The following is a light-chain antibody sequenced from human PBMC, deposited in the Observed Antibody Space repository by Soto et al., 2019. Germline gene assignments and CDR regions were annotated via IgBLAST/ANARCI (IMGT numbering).Light chain of an antibody. V-gene: IGLV2-14*01. CDR1: SSDVGGYDY. CDR2: EVN. Sequence: QSVLTRPASVSGSPGQSVTISCTGTSSDVGGYDYVSWYQQHPGTAPKLILYEVNNRPSGVSNRFSGSKSGNTASLIISGLQTEEEANYYCSAYTTSNTLIFGTGTKVTVL. CDR3: SAYTTSNTLI. J-gene: IGLJ1*01.